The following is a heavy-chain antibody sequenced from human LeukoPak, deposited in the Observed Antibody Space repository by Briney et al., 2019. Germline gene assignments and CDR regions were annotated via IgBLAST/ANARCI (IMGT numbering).Heavy chain of an antibody. CDR2: INPNSGGT. D-gene: IGHD4-17*01. CDR1: GYTFTGYY. V-gene: IGHV1-2*04. CDR3: ARIRTYGDYAFDY. Sequence: ASVKVSCKASGYTFTGYYMHWVRQAPGQGLEWMGWINPNSGGTNYVQKFQGWVTMTRDTSISTAYMELSRLRSDDTAVYYCARIRTYGDYAFDYWGQGTLVTVSS. J-gene: IGHJ4*02.